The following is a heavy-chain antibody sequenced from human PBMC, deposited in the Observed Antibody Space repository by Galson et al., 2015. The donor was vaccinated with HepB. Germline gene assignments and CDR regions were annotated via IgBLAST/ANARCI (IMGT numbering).Heavy chain of an antibody. CDR1: GGSISSYY. CDR2: IYYSGST. Sequence: SETLSLTCTVSGGSISSYYWSWIRQPPGKGLEWIGYIYYSGSTNYNPSLKSRVTISVDTSKNQFSLKLSSVTAADKAVYYCARTSYDIYPQYYFDYWGQGTLVTVSS. V-gene: IGHV4-59*01. D-gene: IGHD3-9*01. J-gene: IGHJ4*02. CDR3: ARTSYDIYPQYYFDY.